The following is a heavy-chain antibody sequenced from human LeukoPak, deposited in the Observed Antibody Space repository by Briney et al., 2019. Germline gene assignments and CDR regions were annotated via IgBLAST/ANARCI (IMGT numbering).Heavy chain of an antibody. CDR3: ARYYYDSSGYYWGHYFDY. D-gene: IGHD3-22*01. CDR1: GGFISSGGYY. V-gene: IGHV4-31*03. Sequence: PPETLSLTCTVSGGFISSGGYYWSWIRQHPGKGLEWIGYIYYSGSTYYNPSLKSRVTISVDTSKNQFSLKLSSVTAADTAVYYCARYYYDSSGYYWGHYFDYWGQGTLVTVSS. CDR2: IYYSGST. J-gene: IGHJ4*02.